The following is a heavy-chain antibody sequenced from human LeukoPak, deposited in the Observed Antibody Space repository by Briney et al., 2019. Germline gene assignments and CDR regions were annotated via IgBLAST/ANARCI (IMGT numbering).Heavy chain of an antibody. V-gene: IGHV3-23*01. CDR1: GFTFSSYW. J-gene: IGHJ4*02. CDR2: IRGSGATT. Sequence: GGSLRLSCAASGFTFSSYWMHWVRQAPGKGLEWVSTIRGSGATTYYADSVKGRFTISRDNSKNTLYLQMNTLRAEDTAIYYCAKESPAFDYWGQGALVTVSS. CDR3: AKESPAFDY.